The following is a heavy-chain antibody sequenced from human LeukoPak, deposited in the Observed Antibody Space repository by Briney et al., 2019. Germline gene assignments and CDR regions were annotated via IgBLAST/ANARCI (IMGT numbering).Heavy chain of an antibody. Sequence: SETLSLTCTVSGGSISNYYWNWVRQPAGMGLEWLGRIYTSGSTNYNPSLRSRVTISADTSKNHFSLKLTSVTAADTAVYYCARDQTYSGSGIYTYFDYWGQGILVTVSS. CDR3: ARDQTYSGSGIYTYFDY. V-gene: IGHV4-4*07. J-gene: IGHJ4*02. D-gene: IGHD3-10*01. CDR1: GGSISNYY. CDR2: IYTSGST.